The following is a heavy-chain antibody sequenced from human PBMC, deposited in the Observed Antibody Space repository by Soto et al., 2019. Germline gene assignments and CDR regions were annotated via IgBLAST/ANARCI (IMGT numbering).Heavy chain of an antibody. CDR3: ARYCSSTSCYVDY. D-gene: IGHD2-2*01. J-gene: IGHJ4*02. V-gene: IGHV4-39*01. Sequence: PSETLSLTCTVSGGSISSSSYYWGWIRQPPGKGLEWIGTIYYSGSTYYNPSLKNRVTISVDTSKNQFSLKLSSVTAADTAVYYCARYCSSTSCYVDYWGQGTLVTVSS. CDR2: IYYSGST. CDR1: GGSISSSSYY.